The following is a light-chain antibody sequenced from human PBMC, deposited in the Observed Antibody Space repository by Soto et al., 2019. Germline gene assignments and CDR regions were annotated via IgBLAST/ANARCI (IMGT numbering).Light chain of an antibody. CDR3: QQYGDWPGA. CDR2: GAS. J-gene: IGKJ4*01. Sequence: EIVMTQSPATLSVSPGDRATLSCRASQSVSSNLAWYQQKPGQAPRLLIYGASTRATGIPARFSGSGSGTEFTLTISSLQSEDFAVYSCQQYGDWPGAFGGGTKVEIK. V-gene: IGKV3-15*01. CDR1: QSVSSN.